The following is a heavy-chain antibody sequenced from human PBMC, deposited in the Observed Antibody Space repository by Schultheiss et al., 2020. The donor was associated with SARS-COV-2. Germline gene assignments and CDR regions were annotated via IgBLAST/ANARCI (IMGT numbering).Heavy chain of an antibody. D-gene: IGHD3-10*01. J-gene: IGHJ3*02. V-gene: IGHV4-34*01. CDR3: ARWFRPGGGAFDI. CDR2: INQSGDT. CDR1: GASLTAYS. Sequence: SQTLSLTCGVYGASLTAYSWGWLRQTPEKGLEWIGEINQSGDTVYNPSLRGRVTISVDPSENQFILKMTSMTAADTAVYYCARWFRPGGGAFDIWGQGTMVTVSS.